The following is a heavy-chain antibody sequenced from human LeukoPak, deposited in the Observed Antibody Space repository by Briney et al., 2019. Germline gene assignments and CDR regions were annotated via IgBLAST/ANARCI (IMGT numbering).Heavy chain of an antibody. CDR2: ISYDGSNH. Sequence: GGSLRLSCAASGFTFSSYGIHWVRQAPGKGLDWVAVISYDGSNHYFADSVKGRFTISRDNSKNTLYLQMNSLIPEDTAVYYCAKDLGYCSGTSCAAIDYWGQGTLVTVSS. V-gene: IGHV3-30*18. CDR3: AKDLGYCSGTSCAAIDY. D-gene: IGHD2-2*03. J-gene: IGHJ4*02. CDR1: GFTFSSYG.